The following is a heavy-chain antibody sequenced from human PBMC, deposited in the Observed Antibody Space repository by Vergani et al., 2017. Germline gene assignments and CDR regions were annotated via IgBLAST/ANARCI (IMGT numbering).Heavy chain of an antibody. V-gene: IGHV1-18*01. Sequence: QVQLVQSGAEVKKPGASVKVSCKASGYTFTSYGISWVRQAPGQGLEWMGWISAYNGNTNYAQKLQGRVTMTPDTSTSTAYMELRSRRSADTAVYYCARIPPIVVVPAAKNWFDPWSQGTLVTVSS. CDR1: GYTFTSYG. CDR2: ISAYNGNT. D-gene: IGHD2-2*01. CDR3: ARIPPIVVVPAAKNWFDP. J-gene: IGHJ5*02.